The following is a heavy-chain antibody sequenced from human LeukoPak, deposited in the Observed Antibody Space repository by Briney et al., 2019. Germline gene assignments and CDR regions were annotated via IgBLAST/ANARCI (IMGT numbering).Heavy chain of an antibody. D-gene: IGHD1-1*01. Sequence: SETLSLTCTVSGGSISSGGYYWSWIRQHPGKGLEWIGYIYYSGSTYYNPSLKSRVTISVDTSKNQFSLKLSSVTAADTAVYYCAREVNWSSVTLFFDYWGQGTLVTVSS. V-gene: IGHV4-31*03. J-gene: IGHJ4*02. CDR3: AREVNWSSVTLFFDY. CDR2: IYYSGST. CDR1: GGSISSGGYY.